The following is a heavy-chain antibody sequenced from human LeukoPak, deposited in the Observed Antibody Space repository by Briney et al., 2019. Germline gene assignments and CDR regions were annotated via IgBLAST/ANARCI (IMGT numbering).Heavy chain of an antibody. J-gene: IGHJ4*02. CDR3: ARVYNWNSSGLGAPRD. V-gene: IGHV4-38-2*02. CDR1: GYSISSGYY. D-gene: IGHD1-7*01. Sequence: SETLSLTCTVSGYSISSGYYWGWIRQPPGKGLEWIGSIYHSGSTYYNPSLKSRVTISVDTSKNQFSLKLSSVTAADTAVYYCARVYNWNSSGLGAPRDWGRGTLVTVSS. CDR2: IYHSGST.